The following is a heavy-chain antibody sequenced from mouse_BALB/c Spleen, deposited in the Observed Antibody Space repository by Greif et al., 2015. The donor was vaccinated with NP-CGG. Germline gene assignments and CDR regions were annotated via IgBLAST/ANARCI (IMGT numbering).Heavy chain of an antibody. CDR3: ARSGVYDGYLYAMDY. CDR1: GYTFTNYW. Sequence: VQGVESGAEPVRPGTSAKKSCKASGYTFTNYWLGWVKQRPGHGLEWIGDIYPGGGYTNYNEKFKGKATLTADTSSSPAYMQLSSLTSEDSAVYFCARSGVYDGYLYAMDYWGQGTSVTVSS. J-gene: IGHJ4*01. V-gene: IGHV1-63*02. D-gene: IGHD2-3*01. CDR2: IYPGGGYT.